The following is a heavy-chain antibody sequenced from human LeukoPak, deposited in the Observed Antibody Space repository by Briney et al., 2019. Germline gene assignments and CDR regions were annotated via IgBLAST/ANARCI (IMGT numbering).Heavy chain of an antibody. CDR3: ARDEGVSFDY. Sequence: GGSLRLSCVTSGFTFSAYNMNWVRQAPGKGLEWVSCISSSSNYIYYADSVKGRFTISKDNAKNSLYLQMNSLRAEDTAVYYCARDEGVSFDYWGQGTLVTVSS. V-gene: IGHV3-21*01. J-gene: IGHJ4*02. CDR2: ISSSSNYI. CDR1: GFTFSAYN.